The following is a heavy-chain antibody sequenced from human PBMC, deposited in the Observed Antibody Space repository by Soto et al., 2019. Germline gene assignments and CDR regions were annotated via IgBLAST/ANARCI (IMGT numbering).Heavy chain of an antibody. D-gene: IGHD6-6*01. CDR2: ISGSGGST. Sequence: EVQLLESGGGLVQPGGSLRLSCAASGFTFSSYAMSWVRQAPGKGLEWVSAISGSGGSTYYADSVKGRFTISRDNSKNTLYLQMNSRRAEDTAVYDCAKRRYSSSKNNYFDYWGQGTLVTVSS. J-gene: IGHJ4*02. CDR1: GFTFSSYA. CDR3: AKRRYSSSKNNYFDY. V-gene: IGHV3-23*01.